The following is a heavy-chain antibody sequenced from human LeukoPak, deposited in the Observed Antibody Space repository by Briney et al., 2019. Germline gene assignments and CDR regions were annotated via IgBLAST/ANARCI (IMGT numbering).Heavy chain of an antibody. D-gene: IGHD6-19*01. V-gene: IGHV3-7*01. CDR2: IRQDGSEK. J-gene: IGHJ6*03. CDR1: GFTFSSYW. CDR3: ARKYSSDWQPSPQIYYNYYMDV. Sequence: GGSLRLSCAASGFTFSSYWVTWVRQTPGKGLEWVANIRQDGSEKYYMDSVKGRFTISRDNAKNSLYLQMNSLRAEDTAVYYCARKYSSDWQPSPQIYYNYYMDVWGKGTTVTVSS.